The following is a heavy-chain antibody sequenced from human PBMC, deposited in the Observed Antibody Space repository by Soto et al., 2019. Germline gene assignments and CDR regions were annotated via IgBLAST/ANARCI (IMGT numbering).Heavy chain of an antibody. CDR1: GFTFSRYS. CDR2: ISGSGGST. D-gene: IGHD1-26*01. CDR3: AKQQVGADRPD. Sequence: SLRLSCAASGFTFSRYSMNWVRQAPGKGLEWVSSISGSGGSTYYADSVKGRFTISRDNSKNTLYLQMNSLRAEDTAVYYCAKQQVGADRPDWGQGTLVTVSS. V-gene: IGHV3-23*01. J-gene: IGHJ4*02.